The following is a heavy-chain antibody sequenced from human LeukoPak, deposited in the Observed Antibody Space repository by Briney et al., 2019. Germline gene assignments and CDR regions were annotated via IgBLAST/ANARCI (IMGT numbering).Heavy chain of an antibody. CDR2: ISSGGNTI. V-gene: IGHV3-48*03. Sequence: GGSLRLSCAASGFNFDDFAMHWVRQAPGKGLEWVSYISSGGNTIKYADSVKGRFTISRDNAKNSLYLQMNSLRVEDAAVYYCARAYASTWYSNDRNLFDMWGRGTMVTVSS. D-gene: IGHD2-15*01. CDR3: ARAYASTWYSNDRNLFDM. J-gene: IGHJ3*02. CDR1: GFNFDDFA.